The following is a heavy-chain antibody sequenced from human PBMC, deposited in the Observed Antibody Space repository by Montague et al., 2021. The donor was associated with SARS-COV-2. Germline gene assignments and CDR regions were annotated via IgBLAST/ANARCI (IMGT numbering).Heavy chain of an antibody. J-gene: IGHJ4*02. CDR2: IDPSDSYT. CDR3: ARVLVDYSSTGCYSSFDY. CDR1: GYSFTSYW. Sequence: QSGAEVKKPGESLRISCKGSGYSFTSYWISWVRQMPGKGLEWMGRIDPSDSYTNYSPSFHGHVTISADKSISTAYLQWSSLKASDTAMYYCARVLVDYSSTGCYSSFDYWGQGTLVTVSS. V-gene: IGHV5-10-1*01. D-gene: IGHD2-2*02.